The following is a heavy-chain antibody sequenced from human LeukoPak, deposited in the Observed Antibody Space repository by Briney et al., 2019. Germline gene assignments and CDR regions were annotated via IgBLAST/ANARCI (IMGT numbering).Heavy chain of an antibody. CDR2: INKGGSFI. Sequence: GGSLRLSCAASGFTFSSYSMNWVRQAPGKGLEWVSAINKGGSFIKYADSVKGRFIVSRDNAKNLLFLQMNSLRAEDTAVYYCAREGVWRQQLVDYYYGMDVWGQGTTVTVSS. V-gene: IGHV3-21*01. CDR1: GFTFSSYS. J-gene: IGHJ6*02. CDR3: AREGVWRQQLVDYYYGMDV. D-gene: IGHD6-13*01.